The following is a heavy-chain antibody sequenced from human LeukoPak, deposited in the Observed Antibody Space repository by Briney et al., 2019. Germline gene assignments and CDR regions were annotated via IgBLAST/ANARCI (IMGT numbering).Heavy chain of an antibody. V-gene: IGHV4-39*01. CDR1: GGSISDSTYY. J-gene: IGHJ4*02. CDR3: ARHRGGSSNIDY. D-gene: IGHD3-10*01. CDR2: IYFNGNT. Sequence: PSETLSLTCTVSGGSISDSTYYWGWTRQPPGKGLEWIGNIYFNGNTYFNPSLKSRVTMSVDTSKNEFSLKVNSVIAADTAVYFCARHRGGSSNIDYWGQGILVTVSS.